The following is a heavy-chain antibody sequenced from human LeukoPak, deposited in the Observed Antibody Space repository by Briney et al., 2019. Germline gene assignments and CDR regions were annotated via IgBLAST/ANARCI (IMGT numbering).Heavy chain of an antibody. D-gene: IGHD6-13*01. CDR1: GGSISSSSYY. J-gene: IGHJ4*02. V-gene: IGHV4-39*07. CDR3: ARAARQQLVMFDY. Sequence: SETLSLTCTVSGGSISSSSYYWGWIRQPPGKGLEWIGSIYYSGSTYYNPSLKSRVTISVDTSKNQFSLKLSSVTAADTAVYHCARAARQQLVMFDYWGQGTLVTVSS. CDR2: IYYSGST.